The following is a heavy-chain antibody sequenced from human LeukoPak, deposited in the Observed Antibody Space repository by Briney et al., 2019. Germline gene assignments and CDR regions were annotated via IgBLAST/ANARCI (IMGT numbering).Heavy chain of an antibody. CDR3: ARPGYGGPVYYYYYGMDV. V-gene: IGHV3-48*04. CDR1: GFTFSSYS. CDR2: ISSSGSTI. D-gene: IGHD1-26*01. J-gene: IGHJ6*02. Sequence: PGGSLRLSCAASGFTFSSYSMNWVRQAPGKGLEWVSCISSSGSTIYCADSVKGRFTISRDNAKNSLYLQMNSLRAEDTAVYYCARPGYGGPVYYYYYGMDVWGQGTTVTVSS.